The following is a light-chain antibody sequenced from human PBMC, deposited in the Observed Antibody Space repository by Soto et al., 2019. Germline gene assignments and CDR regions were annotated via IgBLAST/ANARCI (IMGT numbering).Light chain of an antibody. CDR2: EGN. J-gene: IGLJ2*01. CDR3: SSYAGTRVL. CDR1: SSDIGNYPL. Sequence: QSALTHPASVSGSPGQSITISCTGTSSDIGNYPLVSWYQLHPGKAPKLLIYEGNKWPSGVSNRFSGSKSGYTASLTISGLQADDEADYYCSSYAGTRVLFGGGTKVTVL. V-gene: IGLV2-23*01.